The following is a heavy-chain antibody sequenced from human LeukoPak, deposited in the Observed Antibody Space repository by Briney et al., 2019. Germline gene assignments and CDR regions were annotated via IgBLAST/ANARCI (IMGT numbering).Heavy chain of an antibody. CDR1: GLTLRSYV. CDR3: ARGGYAF. V-gene: IGHV3-7*01. D-gene: IGHD5-12*01. Sequence: GGPLRLSCAAWGLTLRSYVISWLRQAPRRGLEGVANKREEKSEKYYVGSVKGRFNISRDNAKNSLYLQMNSLRDEDTAIYYCARGGYAFWGQGTLVTVSS. CDR2: KREEKSEK. J-gene: IGHJ4*02.